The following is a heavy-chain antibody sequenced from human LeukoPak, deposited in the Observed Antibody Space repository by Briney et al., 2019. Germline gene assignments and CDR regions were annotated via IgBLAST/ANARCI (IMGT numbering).Heavy chain of an antibody. CDR2: ISGSGGST. CDR1: RFTFNNYA. Sequence: PGGSLRLSCAASRFTFNNYAMSWVRQAPGKGLEWVSAISGSGGSTYYADSVKGRFTISRDNSKNTLYLQMNSLRAEDTAVYYCAKDTQYGFSSQFDYWGQGTLLTVSS. J-gene: IGHJ4*02. V-gene: IGHV3-23*01. CDR3: AKDTQYGFSSQFDY. D-gene: IGHD6-6*01.